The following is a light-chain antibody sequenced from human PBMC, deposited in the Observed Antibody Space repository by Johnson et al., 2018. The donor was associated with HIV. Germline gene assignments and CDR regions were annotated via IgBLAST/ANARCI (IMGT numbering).Light chain of an antibody. CDR1: SSNIGNNY. CDR3: GTWDSSLSAHYV. Sequence: QSVLTQPPSVSAAPGQKVTISCSVSSSNIGNNYVSWYQQLPGTAPKLLIYDNNKRPSGIPDRFSGSKSGTSATLGITGLQTGDEADEYCGTWDSSLSAHYVFGTGTKISVL. V-gene: IGLV1-51*01. J-gene: IGLJ1*01. CDR2: DNN.